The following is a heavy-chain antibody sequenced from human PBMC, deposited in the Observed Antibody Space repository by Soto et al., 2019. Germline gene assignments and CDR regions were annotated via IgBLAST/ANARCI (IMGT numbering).Heavy chain of an antibody. CDR2: ISGSGGST. CDR3: AKARDKLLQPRSITIFGVGVPPPTNYYGMDV. D-gene: IGHD3-3*01. CDR1: GFTFSSYA. Sequence: GGSLRLSCAASGFTFSSYAMSWVRQAPGKGLEWVSAISGSGGSTYYADSVKGRFTISRDNSKNTLYLQMNSLRAEDTAVYYCAKARDKLLQPRSITIFGVGVPPPTNYYGMDVWGQGTTVTVSS. V-gene: IGHV3-23*01. J-gene: IGHJ6*02.